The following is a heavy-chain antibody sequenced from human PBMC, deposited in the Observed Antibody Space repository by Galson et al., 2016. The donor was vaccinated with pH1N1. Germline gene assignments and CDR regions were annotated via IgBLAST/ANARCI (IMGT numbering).Heavy chain of an antibody. CDR3: ARVGKKWLAYFDY. V-gene: IGHV1-3*01. CDR1: GDTFSDYA. CDR2: FTPGNDKI. J-gene: IGHJ4*02. Sequence: SVKVFCKASGDTFSDYAIHWWRQAPGQRLEWMGCFTPGNDKIRSAQKFQGRVMITCHTSTTTAYMELSGLRSEDTAVYYCARVGKKWLAYFDYWGQGTLVTVSS. D-gene: IGHD6-19*01.